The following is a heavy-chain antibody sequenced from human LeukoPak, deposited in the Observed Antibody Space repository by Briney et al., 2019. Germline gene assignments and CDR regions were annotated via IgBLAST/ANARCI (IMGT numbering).Heavy chain of an antibody. J-gene: IGHJ3*02. Sequence: SETLSLTCTVSGGSLSSYYWSWIRQPPGKGLEWIGYMFYTGSTRYNPSLKSRVTISVDTSKNQFSLKLSSVTAADTAVYYCARTRATYYYDSSGYYLRQNAFDIWGQGTMVTVSS. D-gene: IGHD3-22*01. V-gene: IGHV4-59*01. CDR1: GGSLSSYY. CDR3: ARTRATYYYDSSGYYLRQNAFDI. CDR2: MFYTGST.